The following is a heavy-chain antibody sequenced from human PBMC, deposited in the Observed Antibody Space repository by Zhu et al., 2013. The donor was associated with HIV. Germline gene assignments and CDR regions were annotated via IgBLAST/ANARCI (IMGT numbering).Heavy chain of an antibody. CDR2: IYYSGST. CDR1: GGSISSYY. D-gene: IGHD6-13*01. Sequence: QVQLQESGPGLVKPSETLSLTCTVSGGSISSYYWSWIRQPPGKGLEWIGYIYYSGSTNYNPSLKSRVTISVDTSKNQFSLKLSSVTAADTAVYYCARGAAAGIDYWGQGTLVTVSS. J-gene: IGHJ4*02. V-gene: IGHV4-59*01. CDR3: ARGAAAGIDY.